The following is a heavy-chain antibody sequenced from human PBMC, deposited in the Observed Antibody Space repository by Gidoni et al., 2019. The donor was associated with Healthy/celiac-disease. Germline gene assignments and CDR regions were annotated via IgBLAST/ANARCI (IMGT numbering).Heavy chain of an antibody. CDR2: ISYDGSNK. CDR3: AKIRPYGSGSYYYSY. J-gene: IGHJ4*02. Sequence: QVQRVESGGGVVQPGRSLRLSCAASGFTVRSYGMHWVRQAPGKGLEWVAVISYDGSNKYYADSVKGRFTISRDNSKNTLYLQMNSLRAEDTAVYYCAKIRPYGSGSYYYSYWGQGTLVTVSS. V-gene: IGHV3-30*18. D-gene: IGHD3-10*01. CDR1: GFTVRSYG.